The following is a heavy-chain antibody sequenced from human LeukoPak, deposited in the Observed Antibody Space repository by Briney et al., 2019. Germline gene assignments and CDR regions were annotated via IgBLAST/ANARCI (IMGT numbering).Heavy chain of an antibody. D-gene: IGHD3-16*01. V-gene: IGHV1-2*02. CDR3: AKEGEGFDP. CDR1: GYTFTDYC. CDR2: INPNSGGT. Sequence: ASVKVSCKASGYTFTDYCMHWVRQAPGQGLEWMGWINPNSGGTNYALKFQGRLTMTRDTSISTAYMELSRLRSDDTAVYYCAKEGEGFDPWGQGTLVTVSS. J-gene: IGHJ5*02.